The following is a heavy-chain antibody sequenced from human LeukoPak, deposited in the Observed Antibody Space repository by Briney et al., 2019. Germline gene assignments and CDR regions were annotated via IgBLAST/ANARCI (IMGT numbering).Heavy chain of an antibody. Sequence: SVKVSCKASGGTFSSYAISWVPQAPGQGLEWMGGIIPIFGTANYAQKFQGRVTITADESTSTAYMELSSLRSEDTAVYYCARDQTLGDDSSGYPWGQGTLVTVSS. J-gene: IGHJ5*02. CDR1: GGTFSSYA. V-gene: IGHV1-69*13. CDR3: ARDQTLGDDSSGYP. D-gene: IGHD3-22*01. CDR2: IIPIFGTA.